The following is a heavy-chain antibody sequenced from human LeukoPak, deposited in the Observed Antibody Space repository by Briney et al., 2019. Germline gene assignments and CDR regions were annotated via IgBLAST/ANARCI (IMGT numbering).Heavy chain of an antibody. CDR1: GFTFSSYA. V-gene: IGHV3-30-3*02. CDR3: ASARYDYGMDV. Sequence: GGSLRLSCAASGFTFSSYAMHWVRQAPGKGLEWVAVISYDGSNKYYTDSVKGRFTISRDNSKNTLYLQMNSLRAEDTAVYYCASARYDYGMDVWGQGTTVTVSS. CDR2: ISYDGSNK. J-gene: IGHJ6*02.